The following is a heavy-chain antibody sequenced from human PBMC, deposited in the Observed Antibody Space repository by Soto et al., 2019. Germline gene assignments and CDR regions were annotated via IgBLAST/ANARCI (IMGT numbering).Heavy chain of an antibody. CDR1: GITFSDAW. J-gene: IGHJ4*02. CDR3: TTVDYYDSIAHYGLDY. D-gene: IGHD3-22*01. Sequence: GGSLRLSCAASGITFSDAWMTWVRQAPGKGLEWVGRIKSKTDRETADYAAPVKGRFTISRDDSQNTLYLQMNSLKTEDTGVYYCTTVDYYDSIAHYGLDYWGQGTLVTVSS. V-gene: IGHV3-15*01. CDR2: IKSKTDRETA.